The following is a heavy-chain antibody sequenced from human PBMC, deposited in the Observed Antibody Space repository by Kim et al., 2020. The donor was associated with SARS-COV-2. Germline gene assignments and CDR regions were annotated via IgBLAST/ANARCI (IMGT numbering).Heavy chain of an antibody. J-gene: IGHJ4*02. CDR1: GFFFSTYT. CDR2: IYGSGGGT. D-gene: IGHD1-20*01. V-gene: IGHV3-23*01. CDR3: ATDRKPDGIWQIDY. Sequence: GGSLRLSCRASGFFFSTYTMSWVRQAPGKALEWVSAIYGSGGGTNYADSVKGRFTISRDDSKDTVYLQMNSLTAVDTAVYYCATDRKPDGIWQIDYWGQGTLVTVSS.